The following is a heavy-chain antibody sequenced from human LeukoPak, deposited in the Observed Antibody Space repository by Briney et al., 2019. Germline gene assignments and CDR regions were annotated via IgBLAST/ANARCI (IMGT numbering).Heavy chain of an antibody. Sequence: SETLSLTCTVSGGSTRSYYWSWIRQPPGKGLEWIGYIYYSGSTNYNPSLKSRVTISVDTSKNQFFLKLSSVPAADTAMYYCASSYYYDNSGYPYYYYMDVWGKGTTVTVSS. V-gene: IGHV4-59*08. CDR3: ASSYYYDNSGYPYYYYMDV. CDR1: GGSTRSYY. CDR2: IYYSGST. D-gene: IGHD3-22*01. J-gene: IGHJ6*03.